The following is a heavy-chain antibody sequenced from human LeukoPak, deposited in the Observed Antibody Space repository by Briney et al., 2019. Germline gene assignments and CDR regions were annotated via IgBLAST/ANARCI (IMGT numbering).Heavy chain of an antibody. D-gene: IGHD3-16*01. V-gene: IGHV4-59*08. J-gene: IGHJ4*02. Sequence: SETLSLTCSVSGGAISSYYWSWVRQPPGKGLEWIGYMFYSGSTNSNPSLKSRLTISVDTSKNQFSLKLSSVTAADTAVYYCFTGDYWGQGTPVTVSS. CDR3: FTGDY. CDR1: GGAISSYY. CDR2: MFYSGST.